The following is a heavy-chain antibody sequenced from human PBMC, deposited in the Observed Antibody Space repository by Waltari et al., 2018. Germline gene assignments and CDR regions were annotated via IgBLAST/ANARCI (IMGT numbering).Heavy chain of an antibody. J-gene: IGHJ4*02. CDR1: GITFRTYA. D-gene: IGHD1-20*01. CDR2: ITVGYDT. CDR3: ATPFYNWDDPLHS. Sequence: EVQLLESGGALVQSGGSLARSCASSGITFRTYAITSVRLAPGTGLEWVSAITVGYDTYYADAVKGRFTISRDTSKDTVHLQMNGLRAEDTAVYYCATPFYNWDDPLHSWGQGTLVTVSS. V-gene: IGHV3-23*01.